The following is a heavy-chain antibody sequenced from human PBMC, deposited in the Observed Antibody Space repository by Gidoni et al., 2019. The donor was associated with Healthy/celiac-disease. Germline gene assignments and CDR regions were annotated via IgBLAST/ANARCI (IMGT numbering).Heavy chain of an antibody. Sequence: EVQLVESGGGWVQPGRALRLSCAASGFTFDDYARHWVRQAPGKGLEWVSGICWNSGRIGYADSVKGRFTISRDNAKNSLYLQMNSLRAEDTALYYCAKGWPNAFDIWGQGTMVTVSS. V-gene: IGHV3-9*01. D-gene: IGHD6-19*01. J-gene: IGHJ3*02. CDR3: AKGWPNAFDI. CDR1: GFTFDDYA. CDR2: ICWNSGRI.